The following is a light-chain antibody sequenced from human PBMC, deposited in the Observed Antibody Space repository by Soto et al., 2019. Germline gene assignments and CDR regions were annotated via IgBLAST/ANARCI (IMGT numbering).Light chain of an antibody. CDR1: QSISNH. V-gene: IGKV1-39*01. CDR3: QQSYSSPPT. Sequence: DIQITHSPSSLSASVEDRVIITCRASQSISNHLNWYQQKPGKAPKLLIFAASSLQSGVPSRFSGSRSGPDFTLTISSLQPEDFATYYCQQSYSSPPTFGQGTKVDI. CDR2: AAS. J-gene: IGKJ1*01.